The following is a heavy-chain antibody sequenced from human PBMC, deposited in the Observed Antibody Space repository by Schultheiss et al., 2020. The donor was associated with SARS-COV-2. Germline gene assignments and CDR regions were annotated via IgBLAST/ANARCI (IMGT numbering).Heavy chain of an antibody. CDR2: INGDGSIT. CDR3: ARSLRLGYGMDV. V-gene: IGHV3-74*01. CDR1: GTTFSGHW. Sequence: GGSLRLSCAASGTTFSGHWMYWVRQPPGKGLVWVSRINGDGSITRYADSVKGRFTISRDNAKNTLYLQMNSLRVEDTAVYYCARSLRLGYGMDVWGHGTTVTVSS. J-gene: IGHJ6*02. D-gene: IGHD4-11*01.